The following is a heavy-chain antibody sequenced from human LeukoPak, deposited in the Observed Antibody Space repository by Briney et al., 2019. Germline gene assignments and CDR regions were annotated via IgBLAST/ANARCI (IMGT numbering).Heavy chain of an antibody. CDR2: IYHSGST. CDR1: GGSISSSNW. D-gene: IGHD4-17*01. CDR3: ARSGDYGDSVLH. V-gene: IGHV4-4*02. Sequence: KPSGTLSFTCAVSGGSISSSNWWSWVRQPPGKGLEWIGEIYHSGSTNHNPSLKSRVTISVDKSKNQFSLKLSSVTAADTAVYYCARSGDYGDSVLHWGQGTLVTVSS. J-gene: IGHJ4*01.